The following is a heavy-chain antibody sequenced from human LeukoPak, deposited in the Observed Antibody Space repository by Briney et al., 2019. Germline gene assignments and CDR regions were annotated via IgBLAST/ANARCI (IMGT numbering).Heavy chain of an antibody. CDR1: GYTFTSYY. CDR2: INPSGGST. D-gene: IGHD2-15*01. J-gene: IGHJ4*02. CDR3: ARNQRLRDCSGGSCYLGY. V-gene: IGHV1-46*01. Sequence: ASVKVSCKASGYTFTSYYMHWVRQAPGQGLEWMGIINPSGGSTSYAQKFQGRVTMTRDMSTSTVYMELSSLRSEDTAVYYCARNQRLRDCSGGSCYLGYWGQGTLVTVSS.